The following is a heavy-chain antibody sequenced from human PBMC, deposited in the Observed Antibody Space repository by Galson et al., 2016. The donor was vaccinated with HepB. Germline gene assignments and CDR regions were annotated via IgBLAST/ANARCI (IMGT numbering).Heavy chain of an antibody. J-gene: IGHJ4*02. Sequence: SLRLSCAASGFTFGDYAMSWFRQAPGKGLQWVGFIRSKTYGGTTEYAASVKGRFSISRDESKSIGNLQMNSLKTEDTAVYYCARDRDYYGASYFDLWGQGTLVTVSS. D-gene: IGHD1-26*01. CDR2: IRSKTYGGTT. V-gene: IGHV3-49*03. CDR3: ARDRDYYGASYFDL. CDR1: GFTFGDYA.